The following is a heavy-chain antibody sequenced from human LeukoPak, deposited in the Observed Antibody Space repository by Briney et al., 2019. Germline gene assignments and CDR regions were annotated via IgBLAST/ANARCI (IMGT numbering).Heavy chain of an antibody. J-gene: IGHJ4*02. CDR2: ITASGGST. CDR1: GFTFSSYT. V-gene: IGHV3-23*01. Sequence: GGSLRLSCAASGFTFSSYTMNWVRQAPGKGLEWVSGITASGGSTFYADSVKGRFTISRDNSKNTLYLQMNSLRAEATAVYYCAKDPTTATLGYWGQGTLVTVSS. D-gene: IGHD4-17*01. CDR3: AKDPTTATLGY.